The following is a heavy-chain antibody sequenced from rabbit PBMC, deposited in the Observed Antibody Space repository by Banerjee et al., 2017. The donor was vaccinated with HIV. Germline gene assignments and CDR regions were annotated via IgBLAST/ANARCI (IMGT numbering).Heavy chain of an antibody. CDR1: GFSFSSSYY. J-gene: IGHJ4*01. CDR3: ARDPPGSGWYSMDL. D-gene: IGHD8-1*01. V-gene: IGHV1S40*01. CDR2: IYTSSGST. Sequence: QSLEESGGDLVKPEGSLTLTCTASGFSFSSSYYMCWVRQAPGKGLELIACIYTSSGSTWYASWVNGRFTISKPSSTTVTLQMTSLTAADTATYFCARDPPGSGWYSMDLWGPGTLVTVS.